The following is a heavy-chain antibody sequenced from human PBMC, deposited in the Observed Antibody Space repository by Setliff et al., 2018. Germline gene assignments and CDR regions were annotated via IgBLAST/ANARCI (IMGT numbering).Heavy chain of an antibody. J-gene: IGHJ6*03. V-gene: IGHV4-34*12. D-gene: IGHD3-10*01. CDR1: GGSFSGYY. Sequence: SETLSLTCAVYGGSFSGYYWSWIRQPPGKRLEWIGEIIHSGSTNYNPSLKSRVTISMDTSTNQFSLRLSSVTAADTAVYYCARTSRDGATYMDVWGKGTTVTVSS. CDR3: ARTSRDGATYMDV. CDR2: IIHSGST.